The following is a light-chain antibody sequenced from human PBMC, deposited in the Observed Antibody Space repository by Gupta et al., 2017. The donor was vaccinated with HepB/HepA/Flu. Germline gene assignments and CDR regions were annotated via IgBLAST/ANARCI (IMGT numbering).Light chain of an antibody. V-gene: IGLV1-40*01. CDR2: GNS. J-gene: IGLJ2*01. CDR1: SSNIGAGYD. Sequence: QSVLTQPPSVSGAPGQRVTISCTGSSSNIGAGYDVHWYQQLPGTASKLLIYGNSNRPSGVPDRFSGSKSGTSASLAITGLQAEDEADYYCQSYDSSLSGSEVFGGGTKLTV. CDR3: QSYDSSLSGSEV.